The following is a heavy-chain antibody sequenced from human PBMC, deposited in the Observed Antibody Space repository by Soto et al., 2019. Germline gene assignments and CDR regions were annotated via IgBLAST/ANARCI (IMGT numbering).Heavy chain of an antibody. CDR3: ARESEDLTSNFDY. J-gene: IGHJ4*02. Sequence: GGSLRLYCAASGFTFTRYSMNWVRQAPGKGLEWVSSISSTTNYIYYGDSMKGRFTISRDNAKNSLYLEMNSLRAEDTAVYYCARESEDLTSNFDYWGQGTLVTVSS. CDR1: GFTFTRYS. CDR2: ISSTTNYI. V-gene: IGHV3-21*06.